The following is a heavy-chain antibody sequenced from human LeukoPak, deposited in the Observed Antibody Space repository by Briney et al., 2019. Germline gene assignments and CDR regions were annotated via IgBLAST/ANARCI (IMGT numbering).Heavy chain of an antibody. CDR2: IHYSGST. Sequence: PSETLSLTCTVSGGSISRYYWSWIRQPPGNRLEWIGYIHYSGSTNYNPSLKSRVTMSLDTSDNQFSLKLSSVTAADTAVYYFATGYSSGQRFDYWGQGTLVTVSS. CDR1: GGSISRYY. V-gene: IGHV4-59*01. J-gene: IGHJ4*02. D-gene: IGHD5-18*01. CDR3: ATGYSSGQRFDY.